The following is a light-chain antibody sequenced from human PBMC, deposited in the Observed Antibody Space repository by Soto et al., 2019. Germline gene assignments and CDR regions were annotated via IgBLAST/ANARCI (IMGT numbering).Light chain of an antibody. CDR2: EVS. V-gene: IGLV2-8*01. Sequence: QSVLTQPPSASGSPGQSVTISCTGTSSDVGGYNYVSWYQQHPGKAPKLMIYEVSKRPSGVPDRFSGSKSGNTASLTVSGLQAEDEADYYCGTWDSSLSAVVFGTGTKLTVL. CDR1: SSDVGGYNY. CDR3: GTWDSSLSAVV. J-gene: IGLJ1*01.